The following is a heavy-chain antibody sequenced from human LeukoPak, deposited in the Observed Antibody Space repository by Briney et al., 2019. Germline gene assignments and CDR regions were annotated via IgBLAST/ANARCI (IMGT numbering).Heavy chain of an antibody. D-gene: IGHD6-19*01. J-gene: IGHJ4*02. Sequence: QSGGSLRLSCAASGFTFSSYGMHWVRQAPGKGLEWVAVISYDGSNKYYADSVKGRFTISRDNSKNTLYLQMNSLRAEDTAVYYCAKDRWIAVAGTKEMDYWGQGTLVTVSS. CDR2: ISYDGSNK. V-gene: IGHV3-30*18. CDR3: AKDRWIAVAGTKEMDY. CDR1: GFTFSSYG.